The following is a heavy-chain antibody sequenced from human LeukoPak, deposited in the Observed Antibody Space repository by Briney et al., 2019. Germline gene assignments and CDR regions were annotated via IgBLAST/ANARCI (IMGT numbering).Heavy chain of an antibody. V-gene: IGHV3-33*01. CDR1: GFTFSSYG. J-gene: IGHJ4*02. Sequence: GRSLRLFCAASGFTFSSYGTLWVRQASGKGLEWVEDIWYDGSNKYYADSVKGRFTISRDNSKNTLYLKMNSLRAEDTAVYYCASMAVGSRDIAVAGTFDYWGQGTLVTVSS. CDR2: IWYDGSNK. CDR3: ASMAVGSRDIAVAGTFDY. D-gene: IGHD6-19*01.